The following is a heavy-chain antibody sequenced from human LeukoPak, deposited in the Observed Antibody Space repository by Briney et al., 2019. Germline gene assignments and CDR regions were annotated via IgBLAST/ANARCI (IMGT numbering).Heavy chain of an antibody. J-gene: IGHJ4*02. D-gene: IGHD2-2*01. CDR3: ARESLHCSSTSCQDY. Sequence: ASVKVSCKASGYTFTSYYMHWGRQAPGQGLEWMGIINPSGGSTSYAQKFQGRVTMTRDMSTSTVYMELSSLRSEDTAVYYCARESLHCSSTSCQDYWGQGTLVTVSS. CDR2: INPSGGST. CDR1: GYTFTSYY. V-gene: IGHV1-46*01.